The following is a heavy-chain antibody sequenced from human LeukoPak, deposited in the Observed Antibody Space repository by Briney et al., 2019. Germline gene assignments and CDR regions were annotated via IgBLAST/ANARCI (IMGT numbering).Heavy chain of an antibody. CDR1: GGSISSYY. J-gene: IGHJ5*02. V-gene: IGHV4-4*07. D-gene: IGHD2-2*01. Sequence: PSETLSLTCTVSGGSISSYYWSWIRQPAGKGLEWIGRIYTSGSTNYNPSLKSRVTMSVDTSKNQFSLKLSSVTAADTAVYYCARDDWGGCSSTSCYQWFDPWGQGTLVTVSS. CDR2: IYTSGST. CDR3: ARDDWGGCSSTSCYQWFDP.